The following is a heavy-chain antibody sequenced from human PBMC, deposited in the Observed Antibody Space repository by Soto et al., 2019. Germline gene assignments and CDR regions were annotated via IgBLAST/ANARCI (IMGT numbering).Heavy chain of an antibody. CDR3: AKEYGDYGYIDY. Sequence: QVQLVESGGGVVQPGRSLRLSCAASGLTFSSYGMHWVRQAPGKGLEWVAVISYDGSNKYYADSVKGRFTISRDNSKNTLYLQMNSLRAEDTAVYYCAKEYGDYGYIDYWGQGTLVTVSS. V-gene: IGHV3-30*18. CDR1: GLTFSSYG. D-gene: IGHD4-17*01. CDR2: ISYDGSNK. J-gene: IGHJ4*02.